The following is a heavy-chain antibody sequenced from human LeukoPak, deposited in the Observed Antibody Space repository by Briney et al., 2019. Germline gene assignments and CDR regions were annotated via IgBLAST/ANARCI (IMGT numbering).Heavy chain of an antibody. V-gene: IGHV1-2*02. D-gene: IGHD3-22*01. CDR3: ARGVFAGYDSTGHPFYNWFDP. Sequence: ASVKVSCKASGLTFSGHYMHWVRQAPGQGLEWMGWISPNSGGTNYAQNFQGRVTMTTDTSISTAYMELSSLTYDDTAVYYCARGVFAGYDSTGHPFYNWFDPWGQGTLVTVSS. CDR2: ISPNSGGT. J-gene: IGHJ5*02. CDR1: GLTFSGHY.